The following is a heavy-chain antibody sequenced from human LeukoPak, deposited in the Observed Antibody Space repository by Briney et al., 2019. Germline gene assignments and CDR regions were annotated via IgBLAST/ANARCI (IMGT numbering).Heavy chain of an antibody. Sequence: GGSLRLSCAASGFTFSSYAMSWVRQAPGKGLEWVSVISNSGGSTFYADSVKGRFTISRDNAKNSLYLQMNSLRAEDTAVYYCARSSGPGFDIWGQGTMVTVSS. CDR2: ISNSGGST. CDR1: GFTFSSYA. V-gene: IGHV3-23*01. J-gene: IGHJ3*02. CDR3: ARSSGPGFDI.